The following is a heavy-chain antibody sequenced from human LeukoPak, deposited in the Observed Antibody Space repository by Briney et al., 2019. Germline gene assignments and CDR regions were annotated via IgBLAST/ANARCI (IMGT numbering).Heavy chain of an antibody. D-gene: IGHD6-13*01. Sequence: PSETLSLTCTVSGGSISSGAYYWSWIRQPPGKGLEWIGYIYHSGSTYYNPSLKSRVTISVDRSKNQFSLKLSSVTAADTAVYYCRSSISSSSNPFDYWGQGTLVTVSS. CDR1: GGSISSGAYY. V-gene: IGHV4-30-2*01. CDR2: IYHSGST. J-gene: IGHJ4*02. CDR3: RSSISSSSNPFDY.